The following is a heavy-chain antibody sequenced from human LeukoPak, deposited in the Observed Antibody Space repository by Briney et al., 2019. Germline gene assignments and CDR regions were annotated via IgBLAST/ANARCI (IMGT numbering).Heavy chain of an antibody. CDR2: INYSGTT. Sequence: SETLSLTCTVSGGSISSSSYYWGWIRQPPGKGLEWIGTINYSGTTYYNPSLKSRVTISVDTSKNQFSLKLSSVTAADTAVYYCARVYSGSYYHHFDYWGQGTLVTVSS. CDR3: ARVYSGSYYHHFDY. CDR1: GGSISSSSYY. V-gene: IGHV4-39*07. D-gene: IGHD1-26*01. J-gene: IGHJ4*02.